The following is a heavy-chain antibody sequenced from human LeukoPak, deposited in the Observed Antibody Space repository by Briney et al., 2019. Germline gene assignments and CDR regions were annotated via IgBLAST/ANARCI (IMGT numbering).Heavy chain of an antibody. V-gene: IGHV1-69*05. J-gene: IGHJ4*02. D-gene: IGHD3-22*01. CDR3: AREQYYYDSSGYIKYYFDY. CDR1: RGTFSSYA. CDR2: IIPIFGTA. Sequence: VASVKVSCKASRGTFSSYAVSWVRQAPGQGLEWMGRIIPIFGTANYAQKFQGRVTITTDESTSTAYMELSSLRSEDTAVYYCAREQYYYDSSGYIKYYFDYWGQGTLVTVSS.